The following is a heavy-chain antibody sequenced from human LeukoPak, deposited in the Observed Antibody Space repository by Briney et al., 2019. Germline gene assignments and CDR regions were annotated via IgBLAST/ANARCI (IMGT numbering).Heavy chain of an antibody. V-gene: IGHV4-30-4*08. J-gene: IGHJ3*02. Sequence: KTSETLSLTCTVSGGSISSGDYYWSWIRQPPGKGLEWIGYIYYSGSTYYNPSLKSRVTISVDTSKNQFSLKLSSVTAADTAVYYCARGFSGGYYYGHAFDIWGQGTMVTVSS. CDR1: GGSISSGDYY. D-gene: IGHD3-22*01. CDR2: IYYSGST. CDR3: ARGFSGGYYYGHAFDI.